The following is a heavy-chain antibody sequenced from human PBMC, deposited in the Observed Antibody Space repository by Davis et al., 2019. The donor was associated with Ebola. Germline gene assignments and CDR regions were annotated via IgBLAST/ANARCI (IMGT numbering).Heavy chain of an antibody. J-gene: IGHJ5*02. CDR1: GYTFTSYG. D-gene: IGHD2-8*01. CDR3: ARGEIVLMVYAQPRNWFDP. V-gene: IGHV1-18*01. Sequence: ASVKVSCKASGYTFTSYGISWVRQAPGQGLEWMGWISAYNGNTNYAQKLQGRVTMTTDTSTSTAYMELRSLRSDDTAVYYCARGEIVLMVYAQPRNWFDPWGQGTLVTVSS. CDR2: ISAYNGNT.